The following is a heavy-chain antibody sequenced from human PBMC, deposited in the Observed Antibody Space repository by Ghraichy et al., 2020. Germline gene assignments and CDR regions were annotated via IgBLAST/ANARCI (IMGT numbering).Heavy chain of an antibody. J-gene: IGHJ4*02. CDR2: INHSGST. CDR3: AREGSGHSGFDY. Sequence: SETLSLTCAVYGGSFSGYYWSWIRQPPGKGLEWIGEINHSGSTNYNPSLKSRVTISVDTSKNQFSLKLSSVTAADTAVYYCAREGSGHSGFDYWGQGTLVTVSS. V-gene: IGHV4-34*01. D-gene: IGHD6-19*01. CDR1: GGSFSGYY.